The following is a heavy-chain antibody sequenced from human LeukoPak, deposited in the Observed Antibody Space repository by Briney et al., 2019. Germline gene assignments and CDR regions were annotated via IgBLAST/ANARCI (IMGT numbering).Heavy chain of an antibody. V-gene: IGHV4-30-2*01. CDR3: ARGGTSGYESYGMDV. Sequence: SETLSLTCAVSGGSISSGGYSWSWIRQPPGKVLEWIGYIYHSGSTYYNPSLKSRVTISVDRSKNQFSLKLSSVTAADTAVYYCARGGTSGYESYGMDVWGKGTTVTVSS. CDR1: GGSISSGGYS. CDR2: IYHSGST. J-gene: IGHJ6*04. D-gene: IGHD5-12*01.